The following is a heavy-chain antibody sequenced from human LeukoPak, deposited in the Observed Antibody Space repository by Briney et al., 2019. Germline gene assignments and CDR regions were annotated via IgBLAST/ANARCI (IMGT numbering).Heavy chain of an antibody. D-gene: IGHD3-3*01. CDR1: GFTFSSYA. CDR2: ISASGGGT. V-gene: IGHV3-23*01. CDR3: AKDGALLRFSAISYYFEY. J-gene: IGHJ4*02. Sequence: HPGGSLRLSCAASGFTFSSYAMSWVRQAPGKGLEWVSGISASGGGTYYADSVKGRFTISRDNSNNTLYLRMNSLRVEDTAVYYCAKDGALLRFSAISYYFEYWGQGTLVTVSS.